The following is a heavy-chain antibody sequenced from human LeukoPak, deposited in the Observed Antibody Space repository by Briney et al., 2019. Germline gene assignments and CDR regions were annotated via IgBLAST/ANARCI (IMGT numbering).Heavy chain of an antibody. CDR1: GFTFSSYA. CDR2: ISGSGGST. CDR3: AKVRGPRRIQLWLRGYFDY. J-gene: IGHJ4*02. D-gene: IGHD5-18*01. Sequence: GGSLRLSCAASGFTFSSYAMSWVRQAPGKGLEWVSAISGSGGSTYYADSVKGRFTISKDNSNNTLYLQMNSLRAEDTAVYYCAKVRGPRRIQLWLRGYFDYWGQGTLVTVSS. V-gene: IGHV3-23*01.